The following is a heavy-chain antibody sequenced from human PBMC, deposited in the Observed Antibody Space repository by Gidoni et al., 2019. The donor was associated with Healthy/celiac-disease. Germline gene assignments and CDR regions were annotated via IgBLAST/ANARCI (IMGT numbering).Heavy chain of an antibody. CDR3: TTDIAIRFLEWDTSDY. J-gene: IGHJ4*02. CDR2: IKSKTDGGTT. V-gene: IGHV3-15*01. Sequence: EVQLVESGGGLVTPGGSLRLSCAASRFPFSNAWRSWVRHAPGKGLEWVGRIKSKTDGGTTDDAAPVKGRFTISRDDSKNTLYLQMNSLKTEDTAVYYYTTDIAIRFLEWDTSDYWGQGTLVTVSS. CDR1: RFPFSNAW. D-gene: IGHD3-3*01.